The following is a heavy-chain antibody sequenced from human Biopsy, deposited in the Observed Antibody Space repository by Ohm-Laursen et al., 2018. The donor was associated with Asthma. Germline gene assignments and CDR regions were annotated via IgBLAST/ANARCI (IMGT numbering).Heavy chain of an antibody. Sequence: SLRLSCAASGFSFDDCAMHWVRQAPGKGLEWVSSISWNSGNIDYAVSVKGRFTISRDNAKNSLYLQMNSLRAEDMAVYYCARDGPELPTELDYWGPGTLVTVSS. J-gene: IGHJ4*02. D-gene: IGHD1-14*01. CDR3: ARDGPELPTELDY. V-gene: IGHV3-9*03. CDR1: GFSFDDCA. CDR2: ISWNSGNI.